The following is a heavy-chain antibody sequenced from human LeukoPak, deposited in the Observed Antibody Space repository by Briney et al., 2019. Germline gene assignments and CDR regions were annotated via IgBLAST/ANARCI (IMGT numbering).Heavy chain of an antibody. Sequence: PGGSLRLSCAASGFTFSGFSMDWVRQAPGRGLEWLSYISSTSSTMLYADSVKGRFTISRDNAKNSLYLQMHSLRAEDTAVYYCARSPSGYQFDYWGQGTLVTVSS. D-gene: IGHD2-2*01. CDR2: ISSTSSTM. CDR1: GFTFSGFS. CDR3: ARSPSGYQFDY. V-gene: IGHV3-48*01. J-gene: IGHJ4*02.